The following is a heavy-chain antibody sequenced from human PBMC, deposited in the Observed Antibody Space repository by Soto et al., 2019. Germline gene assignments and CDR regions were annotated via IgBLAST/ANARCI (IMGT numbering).Heavy chain of an antibody. D-gene: IGHD2-15*01. CDR3: AKDRRGAYCSGGICYSPDY. J-gene: IGHJ4*02. Sequence: EVQLWESGGGLVQPGGSLRLSCAVSGFTFSSHVMSWVRQAPGKGLEWVSAISGTGGTYYADSVKGRFTISRDNSKNALYLQMNNLRYEDTAVHYCAKDRRGAYCSGGICYSPDYWGQGTLVIVSS. V-gene: IGHV3-23*01. CDR1: GFTFSSHV. CDR2: ISGTGGT.